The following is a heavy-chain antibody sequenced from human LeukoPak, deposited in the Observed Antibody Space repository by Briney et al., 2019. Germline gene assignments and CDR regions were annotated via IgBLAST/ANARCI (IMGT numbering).Heavy chain of an antibody. CDR2: IYYSGST. V-gene: IGHV4-59*01. CDR3: ARGSRGYSYG. CDR1: GGSISSYY. D-gene: IGHD5-18*01. Sequence: PSETLSLTCTVSGGSISSYYWSWIRQPPGKGLEWVGYIYYSGSTDSNPSLKSRVTISVDTSNNHFSLKLSSVTAADTAVYYCARGSRGYSYGWGQGTLVTVSS. J-gene: IGHJ4*02.